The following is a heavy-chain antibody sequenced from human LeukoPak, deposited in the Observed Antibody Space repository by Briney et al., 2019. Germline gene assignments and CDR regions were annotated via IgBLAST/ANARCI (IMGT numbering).Heavy chain of an antibody. Sequence: GGSLRLSCAASGFTFDDYAMHWVRQAPGKGLEWVSGISWNSGSIGYADSVKGRFTISRDNAKNSLYLQMNSLRAEDTAVYYCARDPPLYCSGGSCRDYWGQGTLVTISS. V-gene: IGHV3-9*01. J-gene: IGHJ4*02. CDR3: ARDPPLYCSGGSCRDY. CDR1: GFTFDDYA. CDR2: ISWNSGSI. D-gene: IGHD2-15*01.